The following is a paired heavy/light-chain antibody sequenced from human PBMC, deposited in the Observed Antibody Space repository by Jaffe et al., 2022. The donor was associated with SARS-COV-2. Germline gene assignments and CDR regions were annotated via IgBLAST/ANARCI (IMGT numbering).Heavy chain of an antibody. J-gene: IGHJ6*02. V-gene: IGHV4-4*07. D-gene: IGHD3-9*01. CDR1: GGSISSYY. CDR2: IYTSGST. CDR3: ARDSRSDILFLHPESYYYGMDV. Sequence: QVQLQESGPGLVKPSETLSLTCTVSGGSISSYYWSWIRQPAGKGLEWIGRIYTSGSTNYNPSLKSRVTMSVDTSKNQFSLKLSSVTAADTAVYYCARDSRSDILFLHPESYYYGMDVWGQGTTVTVSS.
Light chain of an antibody. CDR1: QSLLHSNGYNY. Sequence: DIVMTQSPLSLPVTPGEPASISCRSSQSLLHSNGYNYLDWYLQKPGQSPQLLIYLGSNRASGVPDRFSGSGSGTDFTLKISRVEAEDVGVYYCMQALQTPPVTFGGGTKVEIK. CDR3: MQALQTPPVT. CDR2: LGS. V-gene: IGKV2-28*01. J-gene: IGKJ4*01.